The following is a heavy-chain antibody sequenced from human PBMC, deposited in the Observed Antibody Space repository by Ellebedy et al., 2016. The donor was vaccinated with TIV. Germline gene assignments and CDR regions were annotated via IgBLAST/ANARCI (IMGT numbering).Heavy chain of an antibody. V-gene: IGHV1-69*04. Sequence: AASVKVSCKASGDTFSSYAISWVRQAPGQGLEWMGRIIPILGIANYAQKFQGRVTITADKSTSTAYMELSSLRSEDTAVYYCATRPYGDYLTELYYYYGMDVWGQGTTVTVSS. CDR3: ATRPYGDYLTELYYYYGMDV. CDR2: IIPILGIA. D-gene: IGHD4-17*01. CDR1: GDTFSSYA. J-gene: IGHJ6*02.